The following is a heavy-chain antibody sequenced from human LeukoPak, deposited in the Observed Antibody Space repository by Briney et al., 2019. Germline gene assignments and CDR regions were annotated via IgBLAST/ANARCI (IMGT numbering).Heavy chain of an antibody. V-gene: IGHV1-3*01. J-gene: IGHJ4*02. CDR3: ARDSARGGASSGDFDS. D-gene: IGHD3-10*01. CDR1: GYTFTSYA. CDR2: INAGNGNT. Sequence: ASVKVSCKASGYTFTSYAMHWVRQAPGQRLEWMGWINAGNGNTKYSQKFQGRVTITRDTSASTAYMELSSLRADDTAVYYCARDSARGGASSGDFDSWGQGTLVTVSS.